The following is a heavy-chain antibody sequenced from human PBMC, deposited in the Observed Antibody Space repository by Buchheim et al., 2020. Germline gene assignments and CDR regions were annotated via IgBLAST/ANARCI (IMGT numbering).Heavy chain of an antibody. CDR1: GFTFSSYW. CDR3: ARATQSLEGDSSGWYNGYFDY. CDR2: INSDGSST. V-gene: IGHV3-74*01. J-gene: IGHJ4*02. Sequence: EVQLVESGGGLVQPGGSLRLSCAASGFTFSSYWMHWVRQAPGKGLVWVSRINSDGSSTSYADSVKGRFTISRDNAKNTLYLQMNSLRAEDTAVYYCARATQSLEGDSSGWYNGYFDYWGQGTL. D-gene: IGHD6-19*01.